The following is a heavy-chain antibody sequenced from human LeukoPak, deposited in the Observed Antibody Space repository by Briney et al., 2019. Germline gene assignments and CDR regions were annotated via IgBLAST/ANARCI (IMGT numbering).Heavy chain of an antibody. V-gene: IGHV4-59*08. CDR2: IYYSGST. J-gene: IGHJ4*02. Sequence: PSETLSPTSTVSGGSISGYYCSWIRQPPGKGLEWIGYIYYSGSTNYNPSLESRVIISVDTSNNQFSMKLSSVTAADTAVYYCARRYTSAWLPDYWGQGTLVTVSS. D-gene: IGHD6-19*01. CDR3: ARRYTSAWLPDY. CDR1: GGSISGYY.